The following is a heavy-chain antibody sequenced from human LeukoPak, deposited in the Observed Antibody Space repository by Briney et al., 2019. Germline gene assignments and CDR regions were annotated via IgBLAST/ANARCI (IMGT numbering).Heavy chain of an antibody. J-gene: IGHJ4*02. CDR3: ARDSYYYDSSGYHDIGTTTDY. CDR2: INPNSGGT. D-gene: IGHD3-22*01. CDR1: GYTFTGYY. Sequence: GASVKVSCKASGYTFTGYYMHWSRQAPGQGLEWMGWINPNSGGTNYAQKFQGRVTMTRDTSISTAYMELSRLRSDDTAVYYCARDSYYYDSSGYHDIGTTTDYWGQGTLVTVSS. V-gene: IGHV1-2*02.